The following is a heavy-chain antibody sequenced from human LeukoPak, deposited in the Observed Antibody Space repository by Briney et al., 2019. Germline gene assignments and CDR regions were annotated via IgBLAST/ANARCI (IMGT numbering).Heavy chain of an antibody. CDR1: GGSISTYY. D-gene: IGHD5-18*01. Sequence: PSETLSLTCTVSGGSISTYYWSWIRQPPGKGLEWIAYIDYRGSTTYNPSLRSRVTISVDTSRNQFSLKLYSVTAADTAVYYCARSRSGYSYDHAAFEIWGQGTMVTVSS. J-gene: IGHJ3*02. CDR2: IDYRGST. CDR3: ARSRSGYSYDHAAFEI. V-gene: IGHV4-59*01.